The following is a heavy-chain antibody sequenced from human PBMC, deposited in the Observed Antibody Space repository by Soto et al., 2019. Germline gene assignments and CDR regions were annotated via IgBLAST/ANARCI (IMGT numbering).Heavy chain of an antibody. J-gene: IGHJ5*02. D-gene: IGHD6-19*01. Sequence: QVQLVESGGGVVQPGRSLRLSCAASGFSFSTYGMHWVRQAPGKGLEWVAVIWFDGSNKYYAGSVMGRFTISRDNSKNTVDLRMNSLRAEDTAVYYCARDEGRWTYLSYSSDWYSHTWGQGPLVTVSS. CDR3: ARDEGRWTYLSYSSDWYSHT. V-gene: IGHV3-33*01. CDR1: GFSFSTYG. CDR2: IWFDGSNK.